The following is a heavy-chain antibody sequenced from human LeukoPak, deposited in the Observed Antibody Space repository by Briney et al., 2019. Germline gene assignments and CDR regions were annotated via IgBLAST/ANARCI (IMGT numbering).Heavy chain of an antibody. CDR3: ARASRSTSSEC. CDR1: GCTFSDSC. Sequence: GGSLSLSCATSGCTFSDSCMSWFRQAPGKGLEWVAITNQDGSVRFYVDSVKGRFTISRDNAKNSLYLYMNSLRVEDTAVYFCARASRSTSSECWGQGILVTVSS. CDR2: TNQDGSVR. J-gene: IGHJ4*02. D-gene: IGHD6-6*01. V-gene: IGHV3-7*01.